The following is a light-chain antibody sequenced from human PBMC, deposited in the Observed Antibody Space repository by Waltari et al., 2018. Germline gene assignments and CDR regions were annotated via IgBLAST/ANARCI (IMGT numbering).Light chain of an antibody. CDR3: QAWDSSTVV. V-gene: IGLV3-1*01. CDR1: KLGDKN. J-gene: IGLJ2*01. CDR2: QDT. Sequence: SYKMTQPPSMSVSPGQTASITCSGDKLGDKNVSWYQQKPGQSPVLVIYQDTKRPSVIPERFSGSNSGNTSTLTISGTQAMDEAAYDCQAWDSSTVVFGGGTKLTAL.